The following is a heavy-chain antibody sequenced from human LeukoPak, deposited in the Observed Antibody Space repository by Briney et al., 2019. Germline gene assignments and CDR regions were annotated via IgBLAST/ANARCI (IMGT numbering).Heavy chain of an antibody. Sequence: SETLSLTCAVYGGSFSGYYWSWIRQPPGKGLEWIGYIYYSGSTNYNPSLKSRVTISVDTSKNQFSLKLSSVTAADTAVYYCARAGPPREFDPWGQGTLVTVSS. CDR1: GGSFSGYY. CDR2: IYYSGST. CDR3: ARAGPPREFDP. V-gene: IGHV4-59*01. J-gene: IGHJ5*02.